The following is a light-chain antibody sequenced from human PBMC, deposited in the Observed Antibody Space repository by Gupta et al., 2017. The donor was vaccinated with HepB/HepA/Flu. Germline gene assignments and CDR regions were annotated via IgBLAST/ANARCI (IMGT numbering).Light chain of an antibody. CDR3: QHENNCPWT. Sequence: EIVMTQSPATLSVSPGERATLSCRASQSVSSDLAWYQQKPGQAPRLLIYGASTRATGIPARFSGSGSGTEFTLTISSRQSEDFAVYYCQHENNCPWTFGQGTKVEIK. CDR2: GAS. V-gene: IGKV3-15*01. CDR1: QSVSSD. J-gene: IGKJ1*01.